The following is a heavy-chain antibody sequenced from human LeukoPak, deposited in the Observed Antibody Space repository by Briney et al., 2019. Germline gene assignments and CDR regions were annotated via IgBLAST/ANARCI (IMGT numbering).Heavy chain of an antibody. CDR1: GYTFTGYY. CDR2: INPNSGGT. Sequence: VASVKVSCKASGYTFTGYYMHWVRQAPGQGLEWMGWINPNSGGTNYAQKFQGRVTMTRDTSISTAYMELSRLRSDDTAVYYCARDMAYCSSTSCYGRNYYYYGMDVWGQGTTVTVSS. CDR3: ARDMAYCSSTSCYGRNYYYYGMDV. D-gene: IGHD2-2*01. J-gene: IGHJ6*02. V-gene: IGHV1-2*02.